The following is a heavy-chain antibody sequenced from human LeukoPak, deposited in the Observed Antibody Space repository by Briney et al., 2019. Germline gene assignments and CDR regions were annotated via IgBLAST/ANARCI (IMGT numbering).Heavy chain of an antibody. D-gene: IGHD3-22*01. CDR2: MNPNSGIT. Sequence: ASVKVSCKASGYTFTSYDINWVRQATGQGLEWMGWMNPNSGITGYAQKFQGRVTMTRNTSISTAYMELSSLRSEDTAVYYCARGNYYDSSGYNWFDPWGQGTLVTVSS. CDR3: ARGNYYDSSGYNWFDP. V-gene: IGHV1-8*01. J-gene: IGHJ5*02. CDR1: GYTFTSYD.